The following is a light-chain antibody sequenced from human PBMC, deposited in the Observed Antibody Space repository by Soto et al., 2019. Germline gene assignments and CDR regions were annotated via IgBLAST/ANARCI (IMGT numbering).Light chain of an antibody. CDR3: SSYTRSSLYV. J-gene: IGLJ1*01. CDR2: EVS. CDR1: SSDVGDYNY. V-gene: IGLV2-14*01. Sequence: QSALTQPASVSGSPGQSITISCTGTSSDVGDYNYVSWYQQHPGKAPKLMIYEVSNRPSGVSNRFSGSKSGNTASLTISGLQAEDEADYYCSSYTRSSLYVFGTGTKVTVL.